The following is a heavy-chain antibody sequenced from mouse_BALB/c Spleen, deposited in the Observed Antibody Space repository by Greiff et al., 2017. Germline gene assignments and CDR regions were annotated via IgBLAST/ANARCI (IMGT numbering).Heavy chain of an antibody. CDR2: ISSGGST. Sequence: EVMLVESGGGLVKPGGSLKLSCAASGFTFSSYAMSWVRQTPEKRLEWVASISSGGSTYYPDSVKGRFTISRDNARNILYLQMSSLRSEDTAMYYCARGLLRGGAMDYWGQGTSVTVSS. J-gene: IGHJ4*01. D-gene: IGHD1-1*01. V-gene: IGHV5-6-5*01. CDR3: ARGLLRGGAMDY. CDR1: GFTFSSYA.